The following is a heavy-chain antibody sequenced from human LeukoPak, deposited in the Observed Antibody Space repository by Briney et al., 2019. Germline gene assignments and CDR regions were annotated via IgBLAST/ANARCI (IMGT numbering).Heavy chain of an antibody. CDR1: GFTFNIYT. D-gene: IGHD6-19*01. Sequence: GGSLRLSCATSGFTFNIYTMSWVRQAPGKGLEWVSSLGAGGGSTYYADSVKGRFIISGDNPKNALYLQMNSLRAEDTAVYYCAKGGRTVSDWGQGTLVTVSS. CDR3: AKGGRTVSD. V-gene: IGHV3-23*01. CDR2: LGAGGGST. J-gene: IGHJ4*02.